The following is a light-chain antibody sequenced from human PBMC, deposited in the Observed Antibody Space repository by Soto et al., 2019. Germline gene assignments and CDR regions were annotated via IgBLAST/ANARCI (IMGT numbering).Light chain of an antibody. CDR3: QXXXXXXLT. Sequence: DIQMTQSPSSLSASVGDRVTITCRASQSISSYLNWYQQKPGKAPKLLIYAASSLQSVVSSRFSGSGSGTAFTLTXXXXXXXXFATYYCQXXXXXXLTFG. V-gene: IGKV1-39*01. CDR1: QSISSY. CDR2: AAS. J-gene: IGKJ4*01.